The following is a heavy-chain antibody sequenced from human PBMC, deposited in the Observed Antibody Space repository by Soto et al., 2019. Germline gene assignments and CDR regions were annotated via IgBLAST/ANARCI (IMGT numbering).Heavy chain of an antibody. CDR1: GFTFSSYA. CDR3: AKESVGSSPWCWFDP. D-gene: IGHD6-6*01. CDR2: ISGSGGRT. V-gene: IGHV3-23*01. J-gene: IGHJ5*02. Sequence: EVQLLASVGGLVQPGGSLRLSCAASGFTFSSYAMSWVRQAPGKGLEWVSAISGSGGRTYYADSVKGRFTISRDNSKKTLYLQMNSLRAEATAVYYCAKESVGSSPWCWFDPWGQGTLVTVSS.